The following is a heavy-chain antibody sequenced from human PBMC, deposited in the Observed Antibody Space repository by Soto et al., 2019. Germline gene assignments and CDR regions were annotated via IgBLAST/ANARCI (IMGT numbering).Heavy chain of an antibody. CDR2: ISGNSGSL. CDR3: AKDRYSSSAYYYSGMDA. J-gene: IGHJ6*02. V-gene: IGHV3-9*01. CDR1: GFIFDDYA. D-gene: IGHD6-6*01. Sequence: EVQLVESGGGLVQPGRSLRLSCAASGFIFDDYAMHWVRQAPGKGLAWVAVISGNSGSLGYADSVKGRFTISRDNAKNSRSLQMNRLRAEDTALYYCAKDRYSSSAYYYSGMDAWGQGTTVTVSS.